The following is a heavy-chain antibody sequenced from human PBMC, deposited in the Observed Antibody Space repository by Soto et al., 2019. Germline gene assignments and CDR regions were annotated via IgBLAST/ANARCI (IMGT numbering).Heavy chain of an antibody. J-gene: IGHJ4*02. V-gene: IGHV1-18*04. CDR2: ISAYNGNT. CDR3: ARDRPSYYGSGTLNYYFDY. D-gene: IGHD3-10*01. Sequence: ASVKVSCKASGYTFTSYGISWVRQAPGQGLEWMGWISAYNGNTNYAQKLQGRVTMTTDTSTSTAYMELRSPRSDDTAVYYCARDRPSYYGSGTLNYYFDYWGQGTLVTVSS. CDR1: GYTFTSYG.